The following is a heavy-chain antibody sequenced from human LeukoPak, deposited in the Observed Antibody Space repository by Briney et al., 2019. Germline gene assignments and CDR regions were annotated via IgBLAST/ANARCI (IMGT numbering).Heavy chain of an antibody. V-gene: IGHV4-39*01. CDR1: GGSTSSSSAY. Sequence: SETLSLTCTVSGGSTSSSSAYWGWIRQPPGKGLEWIGSIYYSKNTYYNPSLKSRVTISADTSKNQFSLTLGSVSATDTAVYYCVSPRGFSYGYFDYWGQGTLVTVSS. J-gene: IGHJ4*02. CDR3: VSPRGFSYGYFDY. CDR2: IYYSKNT. D-gene: IGHD5-18*01.